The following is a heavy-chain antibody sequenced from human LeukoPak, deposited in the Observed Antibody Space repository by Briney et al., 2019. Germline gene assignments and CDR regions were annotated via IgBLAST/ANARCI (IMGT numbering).Heavy chain of an antibody. V-gene: IGHV1-18*01. D-gene: IGHD5-24*01. CDR3: ARDSRDGYNDY. CDR1: GYTFNNYG. CDR2: ISAYNGET. Sequence: ASVRVSCKASGYTFNNYGISWVRQAPGQGLEWMGWISAYNGETRYEQNLQGRVTMTTDTSTTTAYMEVRSLRTDDTAVYYCARDSRDGYNDYWGQGTLVTVSS. J-gene: IGHJ4*02.